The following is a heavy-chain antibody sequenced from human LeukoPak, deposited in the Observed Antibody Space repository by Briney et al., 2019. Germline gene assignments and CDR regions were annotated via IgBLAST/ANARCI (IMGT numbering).Heavy chain of an antibody. CDR2: ISGSGGST. J-gene: IGHJ3*02. CDR1: GFTFSSYA. Sequence: GGSLRLSCAASGFTFSSYAMSWVRQAPGKGLEWASAISGSGGSTYYADSVKGRFTISRDNSKNTLYLQMNSLRAEDTAVYYCAKHDRYCSSTSCPPLGAFDIWGQGTMVTVSS. V-gene: IGHV3-23*01. CDR3: AKHDRYCSSTSCPPLGAFDI. D-gene: IGHD2-2*01.